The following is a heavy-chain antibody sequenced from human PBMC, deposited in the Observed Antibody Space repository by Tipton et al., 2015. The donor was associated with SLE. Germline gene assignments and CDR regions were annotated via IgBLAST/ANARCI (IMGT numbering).Heavy chain of an antibody. D-gene: IGHD2-21*01. CDR1: GASFSGYY. CDR3: ARGKISWAVFVVKNYFDS. V-gene: IGHV4-34*01. J-gene: IGHJ4*02. CDR2: INHGGGT. Sequence: TLSLTCAVYGASFSGYYWTWIRQAPGKGLEWIGEINHGGGTHYNPSLKSRVSISIDTSENHFSLKLTSVTAADTAVYYCARGKISWAVFVVKNYFDSWGRGTLVTVSS.